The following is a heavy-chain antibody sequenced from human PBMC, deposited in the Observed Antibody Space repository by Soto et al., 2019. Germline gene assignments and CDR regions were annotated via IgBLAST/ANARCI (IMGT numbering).Heavy chain of an antibody. CDR3: ARTIVLMVYAPGDYYMDV. D-gene: IGHD2-8*01. V-gene: IGHV1-3*01. CDR1: GYTFTSYA. Sequence: ASVKVSCKASGYTFTSYAMHWVRQAPGQRLEWMGWINAGNGNTKYSQKFQGRVTITRDTSASTAYMELSSLRSEDTAVYYCARTIVLMVYAPGDYYMDVWGKGTTVTVSS. J-gene: IGHJ6*03. CDR2: INAGNGNT.